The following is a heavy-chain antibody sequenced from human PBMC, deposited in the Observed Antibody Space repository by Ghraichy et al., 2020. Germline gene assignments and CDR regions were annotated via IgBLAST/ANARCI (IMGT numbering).Heavy chain of an antibody. V-gene: IGHV3-43*01. J-gene: IGHJ4*02. CDR2: ITWNGGNT. CDR3: AAEYYYDSSGSFHY. D-gene: IGHD3-22*01. Sequence: GACLRLSCAASGFTFDDYTMHWVRQAPGKGLEWVSLITWNGGNTYYGDSVKGRFTASRDNSKNSLFLQMNSLRTEDTALYYCAAEYYYDSSGSFHYWGQGTLVTVSS. CDR1: GFTFDDYT.